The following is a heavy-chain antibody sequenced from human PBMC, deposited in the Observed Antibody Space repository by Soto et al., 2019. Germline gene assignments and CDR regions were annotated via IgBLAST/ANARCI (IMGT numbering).Heavy chain of an antibody. Sequence: EFLTICFTPDGKTFRDYWTPLVRQMPGKGLDWMGIIYPGDSHTKYRTSFEGRVTISADKSISTGYLQWSRLEASDTAIYYCVPHGKDGQTVLRLNWFDPWGQGTPVTVSS. J-gene: IGHJ5*02. CDR3: VPHGKDGQTVLRLNWFDP. CDR1: GKTFRDYW. CDR2: IYPGDSHT. D-gene: IGHD1-20*01. V-gene: IGHV5-51*01.